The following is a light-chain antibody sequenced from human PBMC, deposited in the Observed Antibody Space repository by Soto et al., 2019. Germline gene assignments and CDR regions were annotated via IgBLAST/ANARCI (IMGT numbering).Light chain of an antibody. CDR3: HQYNNWPPYT. V-gene: IGKV3-15*01. J-gene: IGKJ2*01. CDR1: QSVSSN. Sequence: EIVMTQYPATLSVSPGERATLSCRASQSVSSNLAWYQQKPGQAPRLLIYGASTRATGIPARFSGSGSGTEFTLTISSLQSEDFAVYYCHQYNNWPPYTFGQGTKLEIK. CDR2: GAS.